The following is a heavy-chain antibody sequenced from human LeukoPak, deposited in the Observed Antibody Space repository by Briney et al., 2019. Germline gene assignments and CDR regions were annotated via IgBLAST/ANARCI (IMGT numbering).Heavy chain of an antibody. CDR3: ARGPNRITMMIGDAFDI. V-gene: IGHV4-59*12. J-gene: IGHJ3*02. D-gene: IGHD3-22*01. CDR2: IYFSGST. CDR1: GGSISSYY. Sequence: PSETLSLTCTVSGGSISSYYWSWIRQPPGKGLEWIGYIYFSGSTNYNPSLKSRVTISVDTSKNQFSLKLSSVTAADTAVYYRARGPNRITMMIGDAFDIWGQGTMVTISS.